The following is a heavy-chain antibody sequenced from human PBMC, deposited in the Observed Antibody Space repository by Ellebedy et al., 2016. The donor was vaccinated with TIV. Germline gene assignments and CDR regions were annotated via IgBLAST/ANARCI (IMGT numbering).Heavy chain of an antibody. CDR2: INSDGSST. CDR1: GFTFGSYW. Sequence: GESLKISCAASGFTFGSYWMHWVRQAPGKGLVWVSRINSDGSSTTYADSVKGRFTISRDNAKNTMYLQMNSLRAEDTAVYYCARDRGWDSSGFSYWGQGTLVTVS. CDR3: ARDRGWDSSGFSY. D-gene: IGHD3-22*01. J-gene: IGHJ4*02. V-gene: IGHV3-74*01.